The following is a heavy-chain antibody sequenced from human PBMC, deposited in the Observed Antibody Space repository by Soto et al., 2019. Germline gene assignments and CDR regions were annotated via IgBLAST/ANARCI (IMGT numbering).Heavy chain of an antibody. Sequence: QVQVVQSEPEVRNPGTSMKVSCTTSGFTFTNSAVQWVRQARGQRLEWIGWIIIGSGATNYLQDLRGRITITRDTSTGTAFMELSSLRSDDTAVYYCAAELYVGGDCSHFDYWGQGTLLTVSS. J-gene: IGHJ4*02. CDR3: AAELYVGGDCSHFDY. D-gene: IGHD2-21*02. CDR1: GFTFTNSA. CDR2: IIIGSGAT. V-gene: IGHV1-58*01.